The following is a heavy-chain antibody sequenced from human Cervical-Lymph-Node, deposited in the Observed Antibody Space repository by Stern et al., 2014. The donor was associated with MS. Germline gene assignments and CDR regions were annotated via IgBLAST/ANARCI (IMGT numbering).Heavy chain of an antibody. CDR1: GDTSNTDA. CDR2: IIHVFGAP. CDR3: ARGASSAAWYNHGVDV. D-gene: IGHD1-14*01. V-gene: IGHV1-69*01. J-gene: IGHJ6*02. Sequence: QVQLVKSGAEVQKPGSSVRVSCKASGDTSNTDAVHWVRQAPGQGLEWMGGIIHVFGAPVYAQRFNARVSIATDESAATNYMELSSLTSDDTAVYYCARGASSAAWYNHGVDVWGQGTTVTVSS.